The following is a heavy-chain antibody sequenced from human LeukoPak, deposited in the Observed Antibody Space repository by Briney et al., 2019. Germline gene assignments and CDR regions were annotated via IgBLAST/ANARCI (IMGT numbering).Heavy chain of an antibody. V-gene: IGHV3-66*01. J-gene: IGHJ4*02. CDR2: MYSGGGT. CDR3: ARSLSSRFSGPRRPYYFDY. CDR1: GFTVSSNY. D-gene: IGHD3-16*02. Sequence: GGSLRLSCAVSGFTVSSNYMSWVRQAPGEGLEWVSAMYSGGGTYYADSVKGRFTISRDNSKNTLYLQMNSLRAEDTAVYYCARSLSSRFSGPRRPYYFDYWGQGTLVTVSS.